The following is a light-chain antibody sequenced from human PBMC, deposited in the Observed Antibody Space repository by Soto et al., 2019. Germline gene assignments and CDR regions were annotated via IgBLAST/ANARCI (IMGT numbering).Light chain of an antibody. V-gene: IGKV3-15*01. CDR2: GAS. CDR1: QNVSSN. CDR3: HHYNNWPRT. J-gene: IGKJ1*01. Sequence: EIVITQSPASLSVSPGERATLSCRASQNVSSNLAWYQQKPGQAPRFLIYGASTRATGIPARFSGSGSGTEFTLTISSLQSEDFAVYYCHHYNNWPRTFGQGTKVDI.